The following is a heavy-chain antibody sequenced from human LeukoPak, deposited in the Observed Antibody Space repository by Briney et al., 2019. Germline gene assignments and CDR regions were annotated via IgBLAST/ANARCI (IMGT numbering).Heavy chain of an antibody. CDR3: ARVGSGWNYFDY. Sequence: SETLSLTCTVSGYSISSGYYWGWIRQPPGKGLEWIGSIYESGSTYYNPSLKSRVTISVDTSKNQFSLTLTSVTAADTAVYYCARVGSGWNYFDYWGQGTLVTVSS. CDR1: GYSISSGYY. CDR2: IYESGST. J-gene: IGHJ4*02. V-gene: IGHV4-38-2*02. D-gene: IGHD6-19*01.